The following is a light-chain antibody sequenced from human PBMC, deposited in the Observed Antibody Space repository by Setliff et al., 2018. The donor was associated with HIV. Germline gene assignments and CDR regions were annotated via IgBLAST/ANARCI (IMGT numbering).Light chain of an antibody. CDR3: CSYAGSSSPVV. V-gene: IGLV2-23*02. Sequence: QSVLTQPASVSGSPGQSITISCTGTSSDIGLYNLVSWYQQHPGKAPRVMIYEVNKRPSGISSRFSGSKSGNTASLTISGLQAEDGADYYCCSYAGSSSPVVFGGGTKVTVL. CDR1: SSDIGLYNL. CDR2: EVN. J-gene: IGLJ2*01.